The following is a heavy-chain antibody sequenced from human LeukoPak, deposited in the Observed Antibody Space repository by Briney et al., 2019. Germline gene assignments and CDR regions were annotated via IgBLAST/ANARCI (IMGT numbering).Heavy chain of an antibody. D-gene: IGHD6-6*01. CDR2: ISWDGGST. V-gene: IGHV3-43D*03. J-gene: IGHJ4*02. Sequence: GGSLRLSCAASGFTFDDYAMHWVRQAPGKGLEWVSLISWDGGSTYYADSVKGRFTISRDNSKNSLYLQMNSLRGEDTALYYCAKVSGEYSSSSGDYWGQGTLVTVSS. CDR3: AKVSGEYSSSSGDY. CDR1: GFTFDDYA.